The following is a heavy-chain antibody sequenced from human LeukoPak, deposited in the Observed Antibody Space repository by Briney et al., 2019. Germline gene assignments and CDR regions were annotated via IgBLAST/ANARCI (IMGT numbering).Heavy chain of an antibody. J-gene: IGHJ6*03. V-gene: IGHV3-66*01. CDR2: IYSGGST. Sequence: GGSLRLSCAASGFTVSTNYMSWVRQAPGKGLEWVSVIYSGGSTYYADSVKGRFTISRDNAKNSLYLQMNSLRAEDTAVYYCARGWETGYQLLPPYYYYYYMDVWGKGTTVTISS. CDR1: GFTVSTNY. D-gene: IGHD2-2*01. CDR3: ARGWETGYQLLPPYYYYYYMDV.